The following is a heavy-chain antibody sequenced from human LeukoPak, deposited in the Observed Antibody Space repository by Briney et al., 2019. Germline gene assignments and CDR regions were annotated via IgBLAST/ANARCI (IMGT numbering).Heavy chain of an antibody. CDR2: ISSSGSTI. CDR3: ASHDYGDYAYYFDY. CDR1: GFTFSSYE. Sequence: GGSLRLSCAASGFTFSSYEMNWVRQAPGKGLEWVSYISSSGSTIYYADSVKGRFTISRDNAKNSLYLQVNSLRAEDTAVYYCASHDYGDYAYYFDYWGQGTLVTVSS. V-gene: IGHV3-48*03. D-gene: IGHD4-17*01. J-gene: IGHJ4*02.